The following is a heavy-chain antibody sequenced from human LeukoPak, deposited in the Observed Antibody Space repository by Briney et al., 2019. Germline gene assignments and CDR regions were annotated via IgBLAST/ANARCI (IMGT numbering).Heavy chain of an antibody. CDR2: IYPGDSDT. Sequence: GESLKISCKGSGYSFTSYWIGWVRQMPGEGLEWMGIIYPGDSDTRYSPSFQGQVTISADKSISTAYLQWSSLKAPDTAMYYCARSRDYGDYLALFDYWGQGTLVTVSS. V-gene: IGHV5-51*01. CDR3: ARSRDYGDYLALFDY. CDR1: GYSFTSYW. J-gene: IGHJ4*02. D-gene: IGHD4-17*01.